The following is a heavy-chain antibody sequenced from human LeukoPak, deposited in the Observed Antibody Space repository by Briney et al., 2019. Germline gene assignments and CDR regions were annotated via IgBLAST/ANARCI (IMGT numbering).Heavy chain of an antibody. CDR3: GSSSTTCCDY. D-gene: IGHD2-2*01. V-gene: IGHV3-74*01. CDR1: GFTFSTYW. CDR2: INSDGSVT. J-gene: IGHJ4*02. Sequence: GGSLRLSCAASGFTFSTYWMHWVRQAPGKGLVWVSRINSDGSVTNYADSVKGRFTISRDNAKNTLYLQMNSLRAEDTAVYYCGSSSTTCCDYWGQGALVTVSS.